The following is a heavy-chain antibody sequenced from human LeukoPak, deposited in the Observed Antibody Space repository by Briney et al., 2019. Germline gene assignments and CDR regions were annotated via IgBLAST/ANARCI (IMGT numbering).Heavy chain of an antibody. V-gene: IGHV3-53*01. D-gene: IGHD2-21*01. Sequence: GGSLRLSCAASGFTFSDYYMSWIRQAPGKGLEWVSVIYSGGSTYYADSLQGRFTISRDNSKNTLHLQMNNVRAEDTALYYCMKLPTMIIVIDTDFEYWGQGAQVTVSS. CDR3: MKLPTMIIVIDTDFEY. J-gene: IGHJ4*02. CDR2: IYSGGST. CDR1: GFTFSDYY.